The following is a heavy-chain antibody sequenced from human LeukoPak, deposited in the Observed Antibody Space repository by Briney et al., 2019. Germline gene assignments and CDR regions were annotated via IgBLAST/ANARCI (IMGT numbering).Heavy chain of an antibody. D-gene: IGHD3-10*01. J-gene: IGHJ4*02. V-gene: IGHV3-7*01. CDR3: ARDRRFHRGGFDY. Sequence: PGGSLRLSCAASGFTFSSYWMSWVRQAPGKGLEWVANIKQDGSEKYYVDSVKGRFTISRDNAKNSLYLQMNSLRAEDTAVYYCARDRRFHRGGFDYWGQGTLVTVSS. CDR2: IKQDGSEK. CDR1: GFTFSSYW.